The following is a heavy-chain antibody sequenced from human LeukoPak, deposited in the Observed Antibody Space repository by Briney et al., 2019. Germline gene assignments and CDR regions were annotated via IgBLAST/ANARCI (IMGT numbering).Heavy chain of an antibody. CDR2: INSDGSST. CDR3: ARGDPTGLYDY. D-gene: IGHD3-10*01. V-gene: IGHV3-74*01. Sequence: GGSPRLFCAASGITFSSFWMHLGPQAPGKGLVWVSRINSDGSSTSYADSVKGRFTISRDNAKNTLYLQMNSLRAEDTAVYYCARGDPTGLYDYWGQGTLVTVSS. CDR1: GITFSSFW. J-gene: IGHJ4*02.